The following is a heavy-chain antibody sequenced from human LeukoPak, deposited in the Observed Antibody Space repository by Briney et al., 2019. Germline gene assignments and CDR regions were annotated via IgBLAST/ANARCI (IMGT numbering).Heavy chain of an antibody. V-gene: IGHV3-30-3*01. D-gene: IGHD3-9*01. CDR2: ISYDGSNK. Sequence: PGGSLRLSCAASGFTFSSYPMHWVRQAPGKGLEWVAVISYDGSNKYYADSVKGRFTISRDNSKNTLYLQMNSLRAEDTAVYYCARGLSGILTGYQDYWGQGTLVTVSS. CDR3: ARGLSGILTGYQDY. CDR1: GFTFSSYP. J-gene: IGHJ4*02.